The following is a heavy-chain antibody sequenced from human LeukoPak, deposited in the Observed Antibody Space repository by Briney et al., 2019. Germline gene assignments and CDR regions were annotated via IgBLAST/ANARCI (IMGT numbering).Heavy chain of an antibody. Sequence: ASVKVSCKASGYTFTSYDINWVRQATGQGLEWMGWMNPNSGNTGYAQKFQGRVTMTRNTSISTAYMELSSLRSEDTAVYYCARVSGYSGYDYAVYWGQGTLVTVSS. CDR2: MNPNSGNT. D-gene: IGHD5-12*01. J-gene: IGHJ4*02. CDR1: GYTFTSYD. V-gene: IGHV1-8*01. CDR3: ARVSGYSGYDYAVY.